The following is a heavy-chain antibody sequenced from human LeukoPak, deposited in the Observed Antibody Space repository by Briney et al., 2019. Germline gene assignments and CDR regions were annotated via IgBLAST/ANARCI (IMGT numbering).Heavy chain of an antibody. V-gene: IGHV4-59*08. J-gene: IGHJ4*02. CDR3: ARVHSGYDFGNRKYYYFDY. Sequence: SETLSLTCTVSGGSISNYYWSWIRQPPGKGLEWIGYIYYRGSTNYNPSLKSRVTISVDTSKNQFSLKLSSVTAADTAVYYCARVHSGYDFGNRKYYYFDYWGQGTLVTASS. CDR1: GGSISNYY. CDR2: IYYRGST. D-gene: IGHD5-12*01.